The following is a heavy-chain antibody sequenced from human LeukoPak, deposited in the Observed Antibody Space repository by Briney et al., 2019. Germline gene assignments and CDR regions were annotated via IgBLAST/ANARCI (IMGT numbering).Heavy chain of an antibody. CDR3: AREIDLDYGGNSVAFDI. CDR2: ISYDGSNK. CDR1: GFTFSSYA. V-gene: IGHV3-30*04. Sequence: GGSLRLSCAASGFTFSSYAMHWVRQAPGKGLEWVAVISYDGSNKYYADSVKGRFTISRDNSKNTLYLQMNSLRAEDTAVYYCAREIDLDYGGNSVAFDIWGQGTMVTVSS. D-gene: IGHD4-23*01. J-gene: IGHJ3*02.